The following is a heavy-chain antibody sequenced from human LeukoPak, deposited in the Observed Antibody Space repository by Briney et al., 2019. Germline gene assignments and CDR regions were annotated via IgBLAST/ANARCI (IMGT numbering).Heavy chain of an antibody. CDR1: GFTLSGHS. V-gene: IGHV3-7*01. Sequence: GGPLRLSCAASGFTLSGHSMTWGRQSPGKGLEWVANINLDASERFSVDVGKGRFTISRDNAHNSMYLQMNSLRAEDTAVYYCGRVIAGAIDYWGQGTLVTVSS. J-gene: IGHJ4*02. D-gene: IGHD6-13*01. CDR2: INLDASER. CDR3: GRVIAGAIDY.